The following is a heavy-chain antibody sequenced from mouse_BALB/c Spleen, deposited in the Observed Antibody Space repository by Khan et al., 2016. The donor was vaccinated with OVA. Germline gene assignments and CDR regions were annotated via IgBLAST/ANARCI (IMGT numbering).Heavy chain of an antibody. CDR1: GFSLTGYG. V-gene: IGHV2-6-7*01. Sequence: VQLVETGPGLVAPSQSLSITCTVSGFSLTGYGVNWVRQPPGKGLEWLGMIWGDGSTNYNSALMSRLSISKDNSKSQVFLKMNSLQTDDTAMYFCARNREPDYFDYWGQGTTLTVSS. J-gene: IGHJ2*01. CDR3: ARNREPDYFDY. CDR2: IWGDGST.